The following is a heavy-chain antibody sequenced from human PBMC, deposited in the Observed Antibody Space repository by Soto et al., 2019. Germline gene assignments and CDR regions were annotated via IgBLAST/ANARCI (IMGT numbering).Heavy chain of an antibody. D-gene: IGHD3-16*01. Sequence: GGSLRLSCAASGFTFSSYAMHWVRQAPGKGLEYVSAISSNGGSTYYANSVKGRYTISRDNSKNTLYLQMGSLRAEDMAVYYCAREGGGYYFDYWGQGTLVTVSS. CDR3: AREGGGYYFDY. J-gene: IGHJ4*02. CDR2: ISSNGGST. V-gene: IGHV3-64*01. CDR1: GFTFSSYA.